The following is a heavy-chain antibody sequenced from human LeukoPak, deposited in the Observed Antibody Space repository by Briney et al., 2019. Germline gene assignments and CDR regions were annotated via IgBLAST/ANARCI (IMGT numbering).Heavy chain of an antibody. CDR3: ARDDYVWGSYRPYYFDY. Sequence: ASVKVSCKASGYTFTSYGISWVRQAPGQGLEWMGWISAYNGNTNYAQKLQGRVTMTTDTSTSTAYMELRSLRSDDTVVYYCARDDYVWGSYRPYYFDYWGQGTLVTVSS. V-gene: IGHV1-18*01. CDR2: ISAYNGNT. J-gene: IGHJ4*02. D-gene: IGHD3-16*02. CDR1: GYTFTSYG.